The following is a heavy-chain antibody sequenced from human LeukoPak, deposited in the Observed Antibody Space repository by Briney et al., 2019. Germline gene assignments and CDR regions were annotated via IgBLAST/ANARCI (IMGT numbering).Heavy chain of an antibody. D-gene: IGHD6-6*01. J-gene: IGHJ4*02. Sequence: GASVKVSCKASGYTFTSYGISWVRQAPGQGLEWMGWISAYNGNTNYAQKLQGRVTMTTDTSTSTAYMELRSLRSDDTAVYYCARVTFGLHDSSLGYWGQGTLVTVSS. V-gene: IGHV1-18*01. CDR2: ISAYNGNT. CDR1: GYTFTSYG. CDR3: ARVTFGLHDSSLGY.